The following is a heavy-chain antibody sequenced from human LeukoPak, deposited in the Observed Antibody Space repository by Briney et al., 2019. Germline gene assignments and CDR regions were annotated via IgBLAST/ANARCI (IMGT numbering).Heavy chain of an antibody. J-gene: IGHJ5*02. V-gene: IGHV3-23*01. CDR1: GFTFSYYS. CDR2: ISGSGGST. Sequence: GGSLRLSCAASGFTFSYYSMNWVRQAPGKGLEWVSAISGSGGSTYYADSVKGRFTISRDNSKNTLYLQMNSLRAEDTAVYYCAKEVVWGVNWFDPWGQGTLVTVSS. D-gene: IGHD3-10*01. CDR3: AKEVVWGVNWFDP.